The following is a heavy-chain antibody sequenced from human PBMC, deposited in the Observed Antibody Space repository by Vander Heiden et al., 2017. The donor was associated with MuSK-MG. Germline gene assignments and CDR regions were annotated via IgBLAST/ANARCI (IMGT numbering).Heavy chain of an antibody. V-gene: IGHV3-21*03. D-gene: IGHD6-19*01. CDR3: ARGDSSGWAGGNFDY. CDR1: GFTFSSYS. Sequence: EVQLVESGGGLVKPGGSLRLSCAASGFTFSSYSMNWVRQAPGKGLEWVSSISSSSSYIYYADSVKGRFTISRDNAKNSLYLQMNSLRAEDTAVYYCARGDSSGWAGGNFDYWGQGTLVTVSS. J-gene: IGHJ4*02. CDR2: ISSSSSYI.